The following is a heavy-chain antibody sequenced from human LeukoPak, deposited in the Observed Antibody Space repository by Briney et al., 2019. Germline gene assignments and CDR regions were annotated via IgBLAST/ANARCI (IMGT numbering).Heavy chain of an antibody. Sequence: GGSLRLSCAASGFTFSSYGMHWVRQAPGKGLEWVAVISYDGSNKYYADSVKGRFTISRDNSKNTLYLQMNSLRAEDTAVYYCAKDGGPFEHCSGGSCYSGFDYWGQGTLVTVSS. CDR1: GFTFSSYG. CDR2: ISYDGSNK. CDR3: AKDGGPFEHCSGGSCYSGFDY. V-gene: IGHV3-30*18. J-gene: IGHJ4*02. D-gene: IGHD2-15*01.